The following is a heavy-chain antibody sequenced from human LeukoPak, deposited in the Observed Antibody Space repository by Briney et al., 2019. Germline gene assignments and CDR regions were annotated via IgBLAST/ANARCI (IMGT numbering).Heavy chain of an antibody. CDR2: IIPIFGTA. CDR3: AREAYGSGRDFDY. D-gene: IGHD3-10*01. J-gene: IGHJ4*02. V-gene: IGHV1-69*05. Sequence: SVKVSCKASGGTFSSYAISWVRQAPGQGLEWMGRIIPIFGTANYAQKFQGRVTITTDESTSTAYMELSSLRSEDTAVYYCAREAYGSGRDFDYWGQGTLVTVSS. CDR1: GGTFSSYA.